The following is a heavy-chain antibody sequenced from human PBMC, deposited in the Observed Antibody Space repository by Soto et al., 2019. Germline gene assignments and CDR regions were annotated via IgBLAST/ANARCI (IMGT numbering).Heavy chain of an antibody. CDR3: ARVERHSGYDLDR. D-gene: IGHD5-12*01. V-gene: IGHV1-69*02. CDR1: GGTFSSYT. J-gene: IGHJ5*02. CDR2: IIPILGIA. Sequence: QVQLVQSGAEVKKPGSSVKVSCKASGGTFSSYTICWVRQAPGQGLEWMGRIIPILGIANYAQKFQGRVTITADKSMSTAYMELSSLRSEDTAVYYCARVERHSGYDLDRWGQGTLVTVSS.